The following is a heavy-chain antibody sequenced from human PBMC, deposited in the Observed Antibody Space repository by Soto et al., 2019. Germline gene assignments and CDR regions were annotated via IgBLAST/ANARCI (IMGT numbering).Heavy chain of an antibody. CDR1: GYTFINYD. D-gene: IGHD3-16*01. CDR3: ARMASFGTLNCSAP. Sequence: QVQLVQSGAEVKEPGASVRVSCKASGYTFINYDISWLRQATGQGLEWMGWMNPGSGKTGYANKFQGRVPMTGAASTNKAHRERSSLTSEDRAVYYCARMASFGTLNCSAPWAQGTLFTVSS. V-gene: IGHV1-8*02. CDR2: MNPGSGKT. J-gene: IGHJ5*02.